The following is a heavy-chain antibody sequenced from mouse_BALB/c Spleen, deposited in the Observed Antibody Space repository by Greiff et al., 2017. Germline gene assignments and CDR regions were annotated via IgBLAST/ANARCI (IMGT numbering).Heavy chain of an antibody. J-gene: IGHJ3*01. CDR2: IDPANGNT. CDR1: GFNIKDTY. D-gene: IGHD4-1*01. CDR3: ARFWDRFAD. V-gene: IGHV14-3*02. Sequence: EVKLQESGAELVKPGASVKLSCTASGFNIKDTYMHWVKQRPEQGLEWIGRIDPANGNTKYDPKFQGKATITADTSSNTAYLQLSSLTSEDTAVYYCARFWDRFADWGQGTLVTVSA.